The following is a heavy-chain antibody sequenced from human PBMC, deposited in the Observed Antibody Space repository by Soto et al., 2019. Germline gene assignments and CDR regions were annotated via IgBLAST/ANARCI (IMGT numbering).Heavy chain of an antibody. CDR2: IYNSGAT. J-gene: IGHJ3*02. CDR3: AREPLI. V-gene: IGHV4-31*02. Sequence: WTWIRQHPGEGLEWIGNIYNSGATSYNPSLKSRVTISLDMSKNQFSLRLSSVTAADTAVYYCAREPLIWGQGTMVTVSS.